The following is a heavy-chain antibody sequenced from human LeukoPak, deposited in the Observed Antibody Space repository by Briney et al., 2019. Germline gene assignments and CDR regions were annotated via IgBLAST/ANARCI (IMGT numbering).Heavy chain of an antibody. J-gene: IGHJ4*02. CDR2: INHSGST. CDR1: GGSFSGYY. D-gene: IGHD2/OR15-2a*01. Sequence: PSETLSLTCAVYGGSFSGYYWSWIRQPPGKGLEWVGEINHSGSTNYNPSLKSRVTISVDTSKNQFSLKLSSVTAADTAVYYCAGHHPRNTVDFWGQGTLVTVSS. V-gene: IGHV4-34*01. CDR3: AGHHPRNTVDF.